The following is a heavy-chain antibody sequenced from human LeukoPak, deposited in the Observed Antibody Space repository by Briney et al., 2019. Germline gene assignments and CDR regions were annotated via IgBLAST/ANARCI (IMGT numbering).Heavy chain of an antibody. J-gene: IGHJ3*02. V-gene: IGHV1-69*06. D-gene: IGHD6-25*01. Sequence: SVKVSCKASGGTFSSYAVSWVRQAPGQGLEWMGGIIPIFGTANYAQKFQGRVTITADKSTSTAYMELRSLRSDDTAVYYCARSPHRSGDAFDIWGQGTMVTVSS. CDR2: IIPIFGTA. CDR3: ARSPHRSGDAFDI. CDR1: GGTFSSYA.